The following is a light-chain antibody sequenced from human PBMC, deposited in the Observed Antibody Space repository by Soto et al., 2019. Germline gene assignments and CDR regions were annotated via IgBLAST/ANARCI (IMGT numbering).Light chain of an antibody. CDR1: QSVLYSSNNKNY. CDR3: QQYYSTPLT. Sequence: DIVMTQSPDFLAVSLGERATINCKSSQSVLYSSNNKNYLAWYQQKPGQPPKLLIYWASTRESGVPDRFSGSGSGTDFTLTISSLQAEDVAVYYCQQYYSTPLTFGGGTKVDNK. J-gene: IGKJ4*01. V-gene: IGKV4-1*01. CDR2: WAS.